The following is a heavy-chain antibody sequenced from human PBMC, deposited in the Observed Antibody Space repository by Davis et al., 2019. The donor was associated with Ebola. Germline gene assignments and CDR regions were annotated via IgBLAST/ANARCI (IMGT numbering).Heavy chain of an antibody. CDR2: ISSSGSTI. V-gene: IGHV3-48*03. Sequence: PGGSLRLSCAASGFTFSSYEMNWVRQAPGKGLEWVSYISSSGSTIYYADSVKGRFTISRDNAKNSLYLQMNSLRAEDTAVYYCARSKYQLLFRYYYGMDVWGQGTTVTVSS. J-gene: IGHJ6*02. CDR1: GFTFSSYE. CDR3: ARSKYQLLFRYYYGMDV. D-gene: IGHD2-2*01.